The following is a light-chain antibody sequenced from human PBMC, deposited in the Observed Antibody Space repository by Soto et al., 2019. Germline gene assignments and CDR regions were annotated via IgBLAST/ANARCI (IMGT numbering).Light chain of an antibody. Sequence: DIQMTQSPSSLSASVGDRVTITCRASQSITTYLNWYQQTSGEAPKLLIYAAARLQTGVPSRFSGSGSGTDFTFTISSLQPEDIATYYCQQYDNLPITFGQGTRLEIK. CDR2: AAA. CDR3: QQYDNLPIT. J-gene: IGKJ5*01. CDR1: QSITTY. V-gene: IGKV1-33*01.